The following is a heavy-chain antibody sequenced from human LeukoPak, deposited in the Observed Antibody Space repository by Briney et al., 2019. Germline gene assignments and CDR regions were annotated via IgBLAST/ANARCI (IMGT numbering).Heavy chain of an antibody. D-gene: IGHD3-10*01. Sequence: ASVKVSCKASGYTFTNYDINWVQQAPGQGLEWMGWMNPDNGNTGYAQKFQGRVTITRNTSKSTAYMELSNLKSDDTAVYYCARGLPVPVAFIIYFHYYMDVWGKGTTVTVSS. V-gene: IGHV1-8*03. CDR2: MNPDNGNT. CDR3: ARGLPVPVAFIIYFHYYMDV. J-gene: IGHJ6*03. CDR1: GYTFTNYD.